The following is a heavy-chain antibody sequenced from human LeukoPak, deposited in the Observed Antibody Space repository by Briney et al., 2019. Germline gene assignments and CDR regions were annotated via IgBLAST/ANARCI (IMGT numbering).Heavy chain of an antibody. V-gene: IGHV3-23*01. CDR2: ISGSGGST. CDR3: AKWSLWFGESEAPDFDY. Sequence: PGGSLRLSCAASGFTFSSYAMSWVRQAPGKGLEWVSAISGSGGSTYYADSVKGRFTISRDNSKNTLYLQMNSLRAEDTAVYYCAKWSLWFGESEAPDFDYWGQGTLVTVSS. J-gene: IGHJ4*02. D-gene: IGHD3-10*01. CDR1: GFTFSSYA.